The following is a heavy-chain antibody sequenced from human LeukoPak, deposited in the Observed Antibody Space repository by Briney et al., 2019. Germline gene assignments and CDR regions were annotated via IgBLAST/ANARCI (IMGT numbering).Heavy chain of an antibody. V-gene: IGHV3-7*01. CDR2: IRQDGSEK. D-gene: IGHD1-26*01. CDR1: GFTFSRSW. Sequence: GGSLRLSCAASGFTFSRSWMSWVRQAPGKGLEWVANIRQDGSEKNHADSVKGRFTISGDNAKNSLFLQMNSLRVEDTALYYCARDWSKGATDYWGQGTLVTVSS. CDR3: ARDWSKGATDY. J-gene: IGHJ4*02.